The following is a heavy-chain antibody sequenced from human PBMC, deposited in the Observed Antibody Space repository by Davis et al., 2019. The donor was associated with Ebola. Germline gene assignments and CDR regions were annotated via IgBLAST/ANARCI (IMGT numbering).Heavy chain of an antibody. J-gene: IGHJ4*02. CDR1: GYSISSGYY. D-gene: IGHD3-22*01. Sequence: MPSETLSLTCTVSGYSISSGYYWGWIRQPPGQGLEWLGSIYHSGSTYYNPSLKSRVTISVDTSKNQFSLKLSSVTAADTAVYYCARADDSSGYYYFLDYWGQGTLVTVSS. V-gene: IGHV4-38-2*02. CDR2: IYHSGST. CDR3: ARADDSSGYYYFLDY.